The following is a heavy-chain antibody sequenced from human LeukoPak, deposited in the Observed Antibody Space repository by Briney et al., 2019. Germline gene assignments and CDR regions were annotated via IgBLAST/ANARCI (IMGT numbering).Heavy chain of an antibody. CDR3: ARRSCIGNNCRYSDY. J-gene: IGHJ4*02. D-gene: IGHD2-15*01. Sequence: PGGSLRLSCAASGFTFSDHYMDWVRQAPGKGLEWVGRTTNKAHSYTTEYAASVKGRFTISRDDSKNSLYLQMDSLKTEDTAVYYCARRSCIGNNCRYSDYWGQGTLVTVSS. CDR2: TTNKAHSYTT. V-gene: IGHV3-72*01. CDR1: GFTFSDHY.